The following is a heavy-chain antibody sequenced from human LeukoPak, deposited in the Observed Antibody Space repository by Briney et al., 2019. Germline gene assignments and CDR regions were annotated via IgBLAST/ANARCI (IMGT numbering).Heavy chain of an antibody. V-gene: IGHV4-59*08. CDR1: GGSISSYY. J-gene: IGHJ3*02. D-gene: IGHD2-21*01. CDR3: AGTYFAFHMGGAFDI. CDR2: MYYTGST. Sequence: SEALSLTCTVSGGSISSYYWSWIRQPPGKGLEWIGYMYYTGSTNYNSSLKSQVIMSVDMSKNQFSLKLSSVTAADTAVYYCAGTYFAFHMGGAFDIWGQGTVVTVSS.